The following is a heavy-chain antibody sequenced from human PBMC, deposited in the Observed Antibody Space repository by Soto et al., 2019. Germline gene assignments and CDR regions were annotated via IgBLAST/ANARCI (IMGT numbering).Heavy chain of an antibody. Sequence: SSETLSLTCTVSGGSISSGGYYWSWIRQHPGKGLEWIGYIYYSGSTYYNPSLKSRVTISVDTSKNQFSLKLSSVTAADTAVYYCARTYYDFWSALYYMDVWGKGTTVTVSS. CDR2: IYYSGST. D-gene: IGHD3-3*01. V-gene: IGHV4-31*03. J-gene: IGHJ6*03. CDR3: ARTYYDFWSALYYMDV. CDR1: GGSISSGGYY.